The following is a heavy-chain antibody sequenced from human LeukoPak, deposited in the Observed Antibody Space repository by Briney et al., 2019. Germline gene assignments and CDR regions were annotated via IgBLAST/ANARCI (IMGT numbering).Heavy chain of an antibody. CDR3: AIEISRLVIHAFDL. V-gene: IGHV3-53*05. D-gene: IGHD3-9*01. CDR1: GFTVSSNY. CDR2: IYSGGST. J-gene: IGHJ3*01. Sequence: GGSLRLSCAASGFTVSSNYMSWVRQAPGKGLEWVSVIYSGGSTYYADSVKGRFTISRDNSKNTLYLQMNSLRAEDTAVYYCAIEISRLVIHAFDLWGQGTMVTVSS.